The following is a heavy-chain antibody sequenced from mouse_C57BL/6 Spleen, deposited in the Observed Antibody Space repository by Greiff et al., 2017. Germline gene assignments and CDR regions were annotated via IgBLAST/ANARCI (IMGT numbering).Heavy chain of an antibody. CDR2: IDPENGDT. V-gene: IGHV14-4*01. CDR1: GFNIKDDY. J-gene: IGHJ4*01. CDR3: TNLELRRAMDY. D-gene: IGHD2-4*01. Sequence: VQLQQSGAELVRPGASVKLSCTASGFNIKDDYMHWVKQRPEQGLEWIGWIDPENGDTEYASKFQGKATITADTSSNTAYRQLCSLTSEDTAVYYCTNLELRRAMDYWGQGTSVTVSS.